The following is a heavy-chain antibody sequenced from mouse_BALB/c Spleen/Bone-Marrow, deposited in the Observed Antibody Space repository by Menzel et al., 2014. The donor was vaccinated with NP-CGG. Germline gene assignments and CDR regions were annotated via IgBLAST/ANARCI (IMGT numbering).Heavy chain of an antibody. V-gene: IGHV1-9*01. J-gene: IGHJ4*01. CDR3: ARGWYSMDD. CDR2: TLPGNTNA. CDR1: GYTFSNYW. Sequence: QVQLQQSGAEQMQPGASVKISCKATGYTFSNYWIEWVKQRPGHGLEWIGETLPGNTNANYNEKFKGRATFTADTSSNTAYMQLSSLTSEDSAVYYCARGWYSMDDWGQGTSVTASS.